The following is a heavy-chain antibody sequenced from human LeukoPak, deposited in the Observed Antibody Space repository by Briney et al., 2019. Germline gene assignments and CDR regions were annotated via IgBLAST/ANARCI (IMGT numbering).Heavy chain of an antibody. V-gene: IGHV1-69*13. CDR2: IIPIFGTA. Sequence: ASVKVSCKASGGTFSSYAISWVRQAPGQGLEWMGGIIPIFGTANYAQKFQGRVTITADESTSTAYMELSSLRSEDTAVYYCAREKYYYDSRGYYSHINDAFDIWGQGTMVTVSS. CDR1: GGTFSSYA. CDR3: AREKYYYDSRGYYSHINDAFDI. D-gene: IGHD3-22*01. J-gene: IGHJ3*02.